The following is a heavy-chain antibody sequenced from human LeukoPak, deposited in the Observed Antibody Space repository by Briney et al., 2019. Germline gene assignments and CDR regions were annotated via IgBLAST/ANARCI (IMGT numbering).Heavy chain of an antibody. D-gene: IGHD3-10*01. CDR1: GYTFTGYY. V-gene: IGHV1-2*02. Sequence: ASVKVSFKASGYTFTGYYLHWVRQAPGQGLEWMGWVSPNNGDTQNAQQFQGRVTMTRDTSISTAYMHLSRLKSDDTAVYYCARFGAPQWSGAPLGINAFDLWGQGTMVTVSS. CDR2: VSPNNGDT. CDR3: ARFGAPQWSGAPLGINAFDL. J-gene: IGHJ3*01.